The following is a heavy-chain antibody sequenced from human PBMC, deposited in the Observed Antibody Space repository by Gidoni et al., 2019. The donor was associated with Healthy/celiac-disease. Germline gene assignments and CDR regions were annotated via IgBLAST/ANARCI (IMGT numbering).Heavy chain of an antibody. J-gene: IGHJ4*02. Sequence: QVQLVQSGAEVKKPWSSVKISCKASGGHFNSYAISWVRQAPGQGIEWMGGIIPIFGTANYAQKFQGRVTITADESTSTAYMELSSLRSEDTAVYYCARDRRLGGTYYFDYWGQGTLVTVSS. V-gene: IGHV1-69*01. CDR1: GGHFNSYA. CDR2: IIPIFGTA. CDR3: ARDRRLGGTYYFDY. D-gene: IGHD1-7*01.